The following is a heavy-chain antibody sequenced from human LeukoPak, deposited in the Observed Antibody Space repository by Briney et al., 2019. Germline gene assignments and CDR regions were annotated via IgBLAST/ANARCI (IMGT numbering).Heavy chain of an antibody. V-gene: IGHV1-58*01. J-gene: IGHJ4*02. Sequence: GASVKVSCKASGFTFTSSAVQWVRQARGQRLEWIGWIAVGSGNTNYAQKFQERVTITRDMSTSTAYMELSSLRSEDTAVYYCAADPYSSGPNHYYFDYWGQGTLVTVSS. CDR3: AADPYSSGPNHYYFDY. D-gene: IGHD6-19*01. CDR2: IAVGSGNT. CDR1: GFTFTSSA.